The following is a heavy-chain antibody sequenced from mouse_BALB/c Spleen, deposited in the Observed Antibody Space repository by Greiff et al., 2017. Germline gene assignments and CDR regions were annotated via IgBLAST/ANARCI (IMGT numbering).Heavy chain of an antibody. Sequence: QVQLKQPGAELVKPGASVKLSCKASGYTFTSYWMHWVKQRPGQGLEWIGEINPSNGRTNYNEKFKSKATLTVDKSSSTAYMQLSSLTSEDSAVYYCARRNIYYGNPYYFDYWGQGTTLTVSS. CDR1: GYTFTSYW. J-gene: IGHJ2*01. V-gene: IGHV1S81*02. D-gene: IGHD2-1*01. CDR2: INPSNGRT. CDR3: ARRNIYYGNPYYFDY.